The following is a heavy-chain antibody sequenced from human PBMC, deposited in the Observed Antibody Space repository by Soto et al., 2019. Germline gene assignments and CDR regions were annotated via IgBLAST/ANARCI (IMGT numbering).Heavy chain of an antibody. D-gene: IGHD6-19*01. Sequence: QVQLVQSGAEVKKPGASVKVSCKASGYTFTSYGISWVRQAPGQGLEWMEWFSAYNCNTNYAQKLQGRVTTTTDTSTSTAYMELRSLRSDDTAVYYCARRRIAVAGKTGFDYWGQGTLVTVSS. J-gene: IGHJ4*02. CDR2: FSAYNCNT. V-gene: IGHV1-18*04. CDR1: GYTFTSYG. CDR3: ARRRIAVAGKTGFDY.